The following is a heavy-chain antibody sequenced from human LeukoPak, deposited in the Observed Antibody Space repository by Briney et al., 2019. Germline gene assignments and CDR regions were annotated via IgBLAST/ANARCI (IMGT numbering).Heavy chain of an antibody. CDR1: GFSFSSYW. J-gene: IGHJ6*03. V-gene: IGHV3-21*01. CDR2: ISSSSSYI. CDR3: ARVEANLNYYYYYMDV. Sequence: GGSLRLSCEGSGFSFSSYWLTWVRQLPGKGLEWVSSISSSSSYIYYADSVKGRFTISRDNAKNSLYLQMNSLRAEDTAVYYCARVEANLNYYYYYMDVWGKGTTVTVSS. D-gene: IGHD5-12*01.